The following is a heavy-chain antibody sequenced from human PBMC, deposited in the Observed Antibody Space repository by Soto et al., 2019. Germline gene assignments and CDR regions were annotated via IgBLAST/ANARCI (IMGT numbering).Heavy chain of an antibody. CDR1: GFSFSSNW. Sequence: PGGSLRLSCAASGFSFSSNWMHWVRQAPGKGLVWVSRINSDGSSTTYADSVKGRFTISRDNAKNTLYLQMNSLRAEDTAVYYSARDPLIEGSGPNGFDPWGQGTLVTVSS. J-gene: IGHJ5*02. D-gene: IGHD2-15*01. V-gene: IGHV3-74*01. CDR2: INSDGSST. CDR3: ARDPLIEGSGPNGFDP.